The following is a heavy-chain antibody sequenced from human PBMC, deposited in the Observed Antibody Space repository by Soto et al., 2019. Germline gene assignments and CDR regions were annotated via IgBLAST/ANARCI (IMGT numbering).Heavy chain of an antibody. CDR1: GYTFTSYY. D-gene: IGHD6-6*01. V-gene: IGHV1-46*01. J-gene: IGHJ6*02. Sequence: ASVKVSCKASGYTFTSYYMHWVRQAPGQGLEWMGIINPSGGSTSYAQKFQGRVTMTRGTSTSTVYMELSSLRSEDTAVYYCARVVSQLALDYYYGMDVWGQGTTVTVSS. CDR3: ARVVSQLALDYYYGMDV. CDR2: INPSGGST.